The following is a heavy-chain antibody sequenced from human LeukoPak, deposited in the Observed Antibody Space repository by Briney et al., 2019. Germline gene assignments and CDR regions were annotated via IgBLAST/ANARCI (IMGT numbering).Heavy chain of an antibody. D-gene: IGHD4-11*01. CDR1: GYTFTCYY. J-gene: IGHJ5*02. CDR2: INPNSGGT. V-gene: IGHV1-2*06. Sequence: ASVKVSCKASGYTFTCYYMHWVRQAPGQGLEWMGRINPNSGGTNYAQKFQGRVTMTRDTSISTAYVELSRLRSDDTAVYYCARDYSTNWFDPWGQGTLVTVSS. CDR3: ARDYSTNWFDP.